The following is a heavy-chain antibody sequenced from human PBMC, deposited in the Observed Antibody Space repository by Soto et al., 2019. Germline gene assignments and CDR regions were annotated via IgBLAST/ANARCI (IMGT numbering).Heavy chain of an antibody. V-gene: IGHV3-23*01. D-gene: IGHD5-12*01. J-gene: IGHJ4*02. CDR2: ISGSGVST. CDR1: GFTFSSYA. Sequence: EVQLLESGGGLVQPGGSLRLSCAASGFTFSSYAMSWVRQAPGKWLEWVSAISGSGVSTYYADSVKGRFTISRDNSKNTLYLQMNSLRAEDTAVYYCAKPDRVSGYSGYGYWGQGTLVTVSS. CDR3: AKPDRVSGYSGYGY.